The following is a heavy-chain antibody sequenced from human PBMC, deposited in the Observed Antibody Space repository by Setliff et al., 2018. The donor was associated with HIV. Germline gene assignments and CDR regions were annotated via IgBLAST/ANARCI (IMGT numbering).Heavy chain of an antibody. CDR3: AKAGDYYDRTTFDS. CDR2: IKEDGSEK. D-gene: IGHD3-22*01. J-gene: IGHJ4*02. Sequence: PGGSLRLSCAASGFLFHTHGMSWVRQAPGKGLEWVANIKEDGSEKNYMDSVKGRFTISRDNAKNSLYLQMNSLRVEDTAVYYCAKAGDYYDRTTFDSWGQGTRVTASS. V-gene: IGHV3-7*05. CDR1: GFLFHTHG.